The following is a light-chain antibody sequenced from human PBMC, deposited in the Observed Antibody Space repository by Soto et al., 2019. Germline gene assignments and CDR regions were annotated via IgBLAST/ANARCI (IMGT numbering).Light chain of an antibody. CDR2: RAS. V-gene: IGKV1-5*03. CDR3: HQYHTYALT. Sequence: DVQMTQSPSTVSASVGDRVTITCRARQSIGDSLAWYQQKPGKGPKVLIYRASSLQSGVPSRFSGSGAGTEFTLPISSLQPDDFGTYYCHQYHTYALTFGQGTKVEIK. J-gene: IGKJ1*01. CDR1: QSIGDS.